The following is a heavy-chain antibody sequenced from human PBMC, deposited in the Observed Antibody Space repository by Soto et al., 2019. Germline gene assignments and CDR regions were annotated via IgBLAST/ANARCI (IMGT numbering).Heavy chain of an antibody. CDR1: GYSFTSYF. D-gene: IGHD6-19*01. V-gene: IGHV5-51*01. J-gene: IGHJ4*02. CDR2: IYPGDPDT. CDR3: ARPFESSGRFDY. Sequence: GESLKISCKGSGYSFTSYFVGWVRQMPGKGLEWMGIIYPGDPDTRYSPSFQGQVTISADKSIRTAYLQWSSLKASDTAMYYCARPFESSGRFDYWGQGTPVTVSS.